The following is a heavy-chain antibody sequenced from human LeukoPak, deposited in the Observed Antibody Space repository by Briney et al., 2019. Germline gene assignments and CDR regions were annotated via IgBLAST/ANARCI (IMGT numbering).Heavy chain of an antibody. D-gene: IGHD3-10*01. CDR1: GFTVSSNY. J-gene: IGHJ4*02. CDR2: IYSGGST. CDR3: ARVWGGSVVRGAFDY. Sequence: PGGSLRLSCAASGFTVSSNYMSWVRQAPGKGLEWVSVIYSGGSTYYADSVKGRFTISRDNSKNTLYLQMNSLRAEDTAVYYCARVWGGSVVRGAFDYWGQGTLVTVSS. V-gene: IGHV3-53*01.